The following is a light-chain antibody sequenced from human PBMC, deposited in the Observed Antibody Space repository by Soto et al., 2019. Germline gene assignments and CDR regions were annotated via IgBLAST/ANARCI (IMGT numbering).Light chain of an antibody. CDR3: QQYDTSPYT. Sequence: EIVLTQSPGTLSLSPGDRATLSCRASQSISSNYLAWYQQRPGQAPRLLIYGASNTATCIPDRFSGSGSGTDFTLTISRLEPEEFAVYYCQQYDTSPYTFGRGTKLEIK. CDR2: GAS. V-gene: IGKV3-20*01. CDR1: QSISSNY. J-gene: IGKJ2*01.